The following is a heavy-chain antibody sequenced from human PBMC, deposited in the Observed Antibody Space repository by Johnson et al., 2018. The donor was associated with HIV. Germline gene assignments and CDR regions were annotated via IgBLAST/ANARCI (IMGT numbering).Heavy chain of an antibody. V-gene: IGHV3-7*02. CDR3: ARTRLELSSGYPDAFDI. Sequence: VQLVESVGGLVQPGGSLRLSCAASGFTFSSYWMSWVRQAPGKGLEWVANIKQDGSEKYYVDSVKGRFTISRDNAKNSLYLQMNSLRAEDTAVYYCARTRLELSSGYPDAFDIWGQGTMVTASS. CDR1: GFTFSSYW. J-gene: IGHJ3*02. CDR2: IKQDGSEK. D-gene: IGHD3-22*01.